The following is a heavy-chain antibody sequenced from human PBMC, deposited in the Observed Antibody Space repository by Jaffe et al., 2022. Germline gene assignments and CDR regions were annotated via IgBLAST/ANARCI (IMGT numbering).Heavy chain of an antibody. D-gene: IGHD4-17*01. CDR3: ARVSGDYGYDFDY. CDR1: GYSISSGYY. CDR2: IYHSGST. Sequence: QVQLQESGPGLVKPSETLSLTCAVSGYSISSGYYWGWIRQPPGKGLEWIGSIYHSGSTYYNPSLKSRVTISVDTSKNQFSLKLSSVTAADTAVYYCARVSGDYGYDFDYWGQGTLVTVSS. V-gene: IGHV4-38-2*01. J-gene: IGHJ4*02.